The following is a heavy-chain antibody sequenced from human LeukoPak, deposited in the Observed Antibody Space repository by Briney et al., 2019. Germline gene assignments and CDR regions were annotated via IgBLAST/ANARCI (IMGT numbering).Heavy chain of an antibody. CDR1: GGTFSSYA. J-gene: IGHJ3*02. Sequence: SVKVSCKASGGTFSSYAISWVRQAPGQGLEWMGGIIPIFGRANYAQKFQGRVTITTDESTSTAYMELSSLRSEDTAVYYCARESEVGVLAYCGGDCSLGAFDIWGQGTMVTVSS. CDR3: ARESEVGVLAYCGGDCSLGAFDI. D-gene: IGHD2-21*02. V-gene: IGHV1-69*05. CDR2: IIPIFGRA.